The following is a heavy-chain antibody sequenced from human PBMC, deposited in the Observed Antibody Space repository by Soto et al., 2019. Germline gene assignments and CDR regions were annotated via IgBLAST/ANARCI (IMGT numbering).Heavy chain of an antibody. CDR2: IIPILGTA. J-gene: IGHJ4*02. D-gene: IGHD2-2*01. CDR1: GGTFSSYG. Sequence: QVQLVQSGAEVKKPGSSVKVSCKASGGTFSSYGISWVRQAPGHGLEWMGGIIPILGTANYAQKFQGRVTITADESTTTAYMELYSLRSEATAVYYCARDGAPYCSSEGYFDYWGQGTLVTVSS. V-gene: IGHV1-69*12. CDR3: ARDGAPYCSSEGYFDY.